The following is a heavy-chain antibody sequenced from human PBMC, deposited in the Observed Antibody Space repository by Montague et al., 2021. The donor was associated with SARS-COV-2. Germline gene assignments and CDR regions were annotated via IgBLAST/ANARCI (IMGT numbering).Heavy chain of an antibody. CDR3: ARGSTVTHY. V-gene: IGHV4-34*01. J-gene: IGHJ4*02. CDR1: GGSFSGYY. CDR2: INHSGST. Sequence: SETLSLTCAVYGGSFSGYYWSWIRQPPGKGLEWIGEINHSGSTNYNPSLKSRVAISVDTSKNQFSLKLSSVTAADTAVCYCARGSTVTHYWGQGTLVTVSS. D-gene: IGHD4-17*01.